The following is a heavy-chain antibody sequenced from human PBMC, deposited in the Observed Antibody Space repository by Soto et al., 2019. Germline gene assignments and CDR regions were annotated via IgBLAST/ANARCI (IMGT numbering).Heavy chain of an antibody. CDR2: ISYDGSNK. V-gene: IGHV3-30-3*01. J-gene: IGHJ6*02. D-gene: IGHD6-13*01. Sequence: GGSLRLSCAASGFTFSSYAMHWVRQAPGKGLEWVAVISYDGSNKYYADSVKGRFTISRDNSKNTLYLQMNSLRAEDTAVYYCARNQQLVHGYYYYGMDVWGQGTTVTVSS. CDR1: GFTFSSYA. CDR3: ARNQQLVHGYYYYGMDV.